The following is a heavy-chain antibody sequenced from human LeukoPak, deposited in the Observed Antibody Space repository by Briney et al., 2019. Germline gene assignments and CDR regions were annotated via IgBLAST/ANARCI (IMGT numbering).Heavy chain of an antibody. CDR1: GGSISSSSYY. V-gene: IGHV4-61*05. CDR2: IYYSGST. CDR3: ARIGAYDAFDI. Sequence: PSETLSLTCTVSGGSISSSSYYWGWIRQPPGKGLEWIGYIYYSGSTNYNPSLKSRVTISVDTSKNQFSLKLSSVTAADTAVYYCARIGAYDAFDIWGQGTMVTVSS. J-gene: IGHJ3*02.